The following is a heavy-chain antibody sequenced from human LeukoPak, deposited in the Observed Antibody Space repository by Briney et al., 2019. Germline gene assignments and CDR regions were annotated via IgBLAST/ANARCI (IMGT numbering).Heavy chain of an antibody. J-gene: IGHJ4*02. D-gene: IGHD2-15*01. CDR3: ARDTSGYYDY. CDR1: GFTFSNYR. V-gene: IGHV3-33*08. CDR2: IWFDGSNR. Sequence: GGSLRLSCAASGFTFSNYRMHWVRQAPGKGLDWVGVIWFDGSNRYYADSVKGRFTISRDNSKNTLYLQVNSVRAEDTAVYYCARDTSGYYDYWGQGALVTVSS.